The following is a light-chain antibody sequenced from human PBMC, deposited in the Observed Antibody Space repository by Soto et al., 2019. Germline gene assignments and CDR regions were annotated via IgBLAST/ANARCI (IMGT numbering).Light chain of an antibody. CDR1: QNIRNY. V-gene: IGKV1-39*01. CDR2: AAS. CDR3: QQSHSTSSYT. J-gene: IGKJ2*01. Sequence: DIPMTQSPSSLSASVGDRVTITCRASQNIRNYLNWYQQRPGKTPNLLVYAASNLRSGVPSRFSGSGSGTDFTLTISSLQPEDYGTYYCQQSHSTSSYTFGQGSRVDVK.